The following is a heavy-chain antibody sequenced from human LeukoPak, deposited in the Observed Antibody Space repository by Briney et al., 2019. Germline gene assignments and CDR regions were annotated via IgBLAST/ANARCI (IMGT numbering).Heavy chain of an antibody. Sequence: SETLSLTCTVSGGSISSSSYYWGWIRQPPGKGLEWIGSIYYSGSTYYNPSLKSRVTISVDTSKNQFSLKLSSVTAADTAEYYCARRGSIVGATRPFDYWGQGTLVTVSS. D-gene: IGHD1-26*01. CDR3: ARRGSIVGATRPFDY. CDR1: GGSISSSSYY. V-gene: IGHV4-39*01. CDR2: IYYSGST. J-gene: IGHJ4*02.